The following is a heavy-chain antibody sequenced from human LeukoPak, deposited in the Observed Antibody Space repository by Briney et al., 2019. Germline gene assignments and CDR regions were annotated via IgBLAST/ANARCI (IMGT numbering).Heavy chain of an antibody. CDR1: GFTFSSYG. V-gene: IGHV3-33*01. CDR2: IWYDGSNK. D-gene: IGHD3-22*01. J-gene: IGHJ4*02. Sequence: GGSLRLSCAASGFTFSSYGMHWVRQAPGKGLEWVAVIWYDGSNKYYADSVKGRFTISRDNSKNTLYLEMNSLRAEDTAVYYCARDYYYDSSGYWDYYFDYWGQGTLVSVSS. CDR3: ARDYYYDSSGYWDYYFDY.